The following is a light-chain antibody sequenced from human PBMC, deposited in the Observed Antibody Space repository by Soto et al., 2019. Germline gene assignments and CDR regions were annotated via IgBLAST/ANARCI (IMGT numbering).Light chain of an antibody. J-gene: IGLJ1*01. CDR2: TNN. Sequence: QSVLTQPPSASGSPGQSVTISCSGISSNIGSNTVNWYQQLPGTAPKLLIYTNNQRPSGVRDRFSGSRSGTSASLAISGLQSEDEADYYCAAWDDSLNGFVFGTGTKATVL. V-gene: IGLV1-44*01. CDR3: AAWDDSLNGFV. CDR1: SSNIGSNT.